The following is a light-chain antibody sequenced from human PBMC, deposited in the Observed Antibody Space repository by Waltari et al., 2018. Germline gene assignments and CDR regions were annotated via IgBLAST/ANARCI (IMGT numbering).Light chain of an antibody. V-gene: IGKV3-20*01. J-gene: IGKJ1*01. Sequence: SCRASQSISKYLAWYQQKPGQAPRLLSYQSSSRAAGIPDRFSGSGSGTDFSLSISRLEPEDFAVYYCQHYESLPVTFGQGTKVEIK. CDR1: QSISKY. CDR2: QSS. CDR3: QHYESLPVT.